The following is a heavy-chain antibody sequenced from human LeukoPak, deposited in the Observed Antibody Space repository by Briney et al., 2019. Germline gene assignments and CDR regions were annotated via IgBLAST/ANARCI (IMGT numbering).Heavy chain of an antibody. Sequence: GGSLRLSCAASGFTFSSYAMSWVRQAPGKGLEWVSAISGSGGSTYYADSVKGRFTISRDNSKNTLYLQVNSLRAEDTAVYYCAKDLWTVTTHPVVYGHYFDYWGQGTLVTVSS. J-gene: IGHJ4*02. CDR1: GFTFSSYA. CDR2: ISGSGGST. V-gene: IGHV3-23*01. D-gene: IGHD4-17*01. CDR3: AKDLWTVTTHPVVYGHYFDY.